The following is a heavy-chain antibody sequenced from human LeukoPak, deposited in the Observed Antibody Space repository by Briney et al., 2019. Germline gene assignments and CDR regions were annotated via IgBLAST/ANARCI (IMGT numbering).Heavy chain of an antibody. CDR2: IYYSGGST. V-gene: IGHV4-39*01. Sequence: SETLSLTCAVSGASISRNSYYWGWIRQPPGQGLEWIGSIYYSGGSTHYNPSRKSRVTISLDTSKNQFSLNLSSVSAADTAVYFCARLESARPDYWGQGTLVTVSS. J-gene: IGHJ4*02. CDR3: ARLESARPDY. D-gene: IGHD6-6*01. CDR1: GASISRNSYY.